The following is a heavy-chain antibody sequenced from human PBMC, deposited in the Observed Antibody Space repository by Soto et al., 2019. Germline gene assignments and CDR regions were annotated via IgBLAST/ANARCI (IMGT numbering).Heavy chain of an antibody. V-gene: IGHV4-59*08. J-gene: IGHJ6*03. CDR1: GGSINSYY. Sequence: SETLSLTCTVSGGSINSYYWSWIRQPPGKGLEWIGFIYYTGITKYNPSLQSRVTISLGTSKNQFSLKLSSVTAADTAVYYCASSSSSWYYYYMDVWGKGTTVTVSS. CDR3: ASSSSSWYYYYMDV. D-gene: IGHD6-6*01. CDR2: IYYTGIT.